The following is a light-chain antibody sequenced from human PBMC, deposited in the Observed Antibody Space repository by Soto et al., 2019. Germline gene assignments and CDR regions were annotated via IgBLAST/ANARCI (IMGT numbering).Light chain of an antibody. CDR1: PSVSSSY. V-gene: IGKV3-20*01. J-gene: IGKJ1*01. Sequence: EIVLTQSPGTLSLSPGERATLSCRASPSVSSSYLAWYQQKPGQAPRLLIYGASSRATGIPDRFSVSGSGTDCNLTISRLEPEDFAVYYCQKYGSSPWTFGQGTKVEIK. CDR2: GAS. CDR3: QKYGSSPWT.